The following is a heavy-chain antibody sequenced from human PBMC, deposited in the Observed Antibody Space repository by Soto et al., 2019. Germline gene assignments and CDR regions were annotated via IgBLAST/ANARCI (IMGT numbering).Heavy chain of an antibody. CDR3: TTVLGPSFCRGDICYYAFDI. CDR1: GFPFTNAW. D-gene: IGHD2-15*01. Sequence: EVQLVESGGGLVKPGGSLRLSCAASGFPFTNAWMNWVRQAPGKGLEWVGRIKSKSHGGTSDYVAAVKGRFTISRDDSENTLYLQMNSLKTEDTAVYYCTTVLGPSFCRGDICYYAFDIWGQGTMVTVSS. J-gene: IGHJ3*02. CDR2: IKSKSHGGTS. V-gene: IGHV3-15*07.